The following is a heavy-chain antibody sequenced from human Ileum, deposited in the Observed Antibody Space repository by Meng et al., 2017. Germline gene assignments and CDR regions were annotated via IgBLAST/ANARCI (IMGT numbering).Heavy chain of an antibody. CDR1: GFTFSSYG. CDR2: ISGSAGWT. Sequence: GESLKISCRASGFTFSSYGMSWVRQAPGKGLEWVSFISGSAGWTNYADSVKDRFTISRDTSKNTVDLQMNSLRVEDTAVYYCAKDGATTAGFMDVWGPGTTVTVSS. CDR3: AKDGATTAGFMDV. V-gene: IGHV3-23*01. J-gene: IGHJ6*02. D-gene: IGHD5-24*01.